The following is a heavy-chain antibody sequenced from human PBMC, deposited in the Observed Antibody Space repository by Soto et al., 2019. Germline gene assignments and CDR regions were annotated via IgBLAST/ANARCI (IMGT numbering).Heavy chain of an antibody. Sequence: GGSLRLSCAASGFTFSSYAMSWVRQAPGKGLGWVSAISGSGGSTYYADSVKGRFTISRDNSKNTLYLQMNSLRAEDTALYYCAKDPFLSQLLDYYYYYGMDVWGQGTTVTVSS. CDR2: ISGSGGST. D-gene: IGHD2-2*01. CDR3: AKDPFLSQLLDYYYYYGMDV. V-gene: IGHV3-23*01. CDR1: GFTFSSYA. J-gene: IGHJ6*02.